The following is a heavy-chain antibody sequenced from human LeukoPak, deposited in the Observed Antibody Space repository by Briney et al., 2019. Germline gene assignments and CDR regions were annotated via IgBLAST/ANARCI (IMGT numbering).Heavy chain of an antibody. CDR1: GGSISSYY. D-gene: IGHD4-23*01. J-gene: IGHJ2*01. CDR3: ARGVVTLSWYFDL. V-gene: IGHV4-59*01. Sequence: NTSETLSLTCTVSGGSISSYYWSWIRQPPGKGLEWIGYIYYSGSTNYNPSLKSRVTISVDTSKNQFSLKLSSVTAADTAVYYCARGVVTLSWYFDLWGRGTLVTVSS. CDR2: IYYSGST.